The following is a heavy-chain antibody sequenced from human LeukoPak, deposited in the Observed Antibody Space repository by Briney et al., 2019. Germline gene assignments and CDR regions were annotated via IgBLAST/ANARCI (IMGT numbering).Heavy chain of an antibody. CDR3: AREAGYYDSSGYYYVLAAFDI. J-gene: IGHJ3*02. Sequence: PGGSLRLSCAASGFTFSSYWMSWVRQAPGKGLEWVANIKQDGSEKYYVDSVKGRFTISRDNAKNSLYLQMNSLRAEDTAVYYCAREAGYYDSSGYYYVLAAFDIWGQGTMVTVSS. CDR2: IKQDGSEK. D-gene: IGHD3-22*01. CDR1: GFTFSSYW. V-gene: IGHV3-7*01.